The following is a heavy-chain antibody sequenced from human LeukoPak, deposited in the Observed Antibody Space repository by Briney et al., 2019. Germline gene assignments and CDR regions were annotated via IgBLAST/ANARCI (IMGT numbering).Heavy chain of an antibody. CDR2: INPNSGGT. CDR3: ARGIVVVPAAIDY. Sequence: GASVKVSCKASGYTFTGYYMHWVRQAPGQGLEWMGWINPNSGGTNYAQKFQGGVTMTRDTSISTAYMELSRLRSDDTAVYYCARGIVVVPAAIDYWGQGTLVTVSS. J-gene: IGHJ4*02. CDR1: GYTFTGYY. V-gene: IGHV1-2*02. D-gene: IGHD2-2*02.